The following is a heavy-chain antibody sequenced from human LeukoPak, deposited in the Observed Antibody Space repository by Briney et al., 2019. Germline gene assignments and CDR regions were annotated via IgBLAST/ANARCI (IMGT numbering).Heavy chain of an antibody. D-gene: IGHD5/OR15-5a*01. J-gene: IGHJ4*02. V-gene: IGHV4-59*01. Sequence: PSETLSLTGTGSGGSISSYYWSWIRQPPGKGLEWIGYIYYSGSTNYNPSLKSRVTISVDTSKNQFSLKLSSVTAADTAVCYCASLIGRVSWGQGTLVTVSS. CDR1: GGSISSYY. CDR3: ASLIGRVS. CDR2: IYYSGST.